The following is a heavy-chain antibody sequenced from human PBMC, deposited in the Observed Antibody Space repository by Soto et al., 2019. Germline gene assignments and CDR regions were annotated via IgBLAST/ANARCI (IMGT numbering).Heavy chain of an antibody. D-gene: IGHD2-21*01. CDR2: MNENSDNT. CDR1: GYYFTDND. J-gene: IGHJ4*02. Sequence: AAVKVSCKASGYYFTDNDINWVRQATGQGLEGMGWMNENSDNTGYAHKFQGRVTMSSDNSITTSYMELSSLRSEDTAVYFWVRAPCDYYSSDYFDIWGQGTLVTVSS. CDR3: VRAPCDYYSSDYFDI. V-gene: IGHV1-8*02.